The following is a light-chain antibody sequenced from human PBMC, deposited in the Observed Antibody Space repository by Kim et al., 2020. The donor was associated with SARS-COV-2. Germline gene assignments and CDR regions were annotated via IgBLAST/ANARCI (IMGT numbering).Light chain of an antibody. Sequence: QSALTQPASVSGSPGQSITISCTGTNSDIGGYNYVSWYQHHPGKAPQLLIYDVTRPPSGVSNRFSGSKAGSTASLTISGLQAEDEADYYCSSYTSSKTGLFGGGTQLTVL. J-gene: IGLJ2*01. CDR3: SSYTSSKTGL. CDR2: DVT. V-gene: IGLV2-14*03. CDR1: NSDIGGYNY.